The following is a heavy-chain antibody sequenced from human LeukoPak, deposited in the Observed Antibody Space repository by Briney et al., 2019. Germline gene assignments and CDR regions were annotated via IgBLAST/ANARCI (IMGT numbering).Heavy chain of an antibody. Sequence: ASVKVSCKASGYTFTGYYMHWVRQAPGQGLEWMGWINPNSGGTNYAQKFQGRVTMTRDTSISTAYMELSRLRSDDTAVYYCARITMVRGAILDYWGQGTLVTVSS. D-gene: IGHD3-10*01. CDR3: ARITMVRGAILDY. CDR1: GYTFTGYY. J-gene: IGHJ4*02. V-gene: IGHV1-2*02. CDR2: INPNSGGT.